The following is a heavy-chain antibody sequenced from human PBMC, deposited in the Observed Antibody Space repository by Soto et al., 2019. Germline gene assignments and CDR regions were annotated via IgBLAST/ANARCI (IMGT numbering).Heavy chain of an antibody. V-gene: IGHV1-8*01. J-gene: IGHJ6*02. CDR1: GYTFTSGD. CDR3: GRERKGMAV. Sequence: PVEAGSKASGYTFTSGDIDWVRQPPGQGLEYLGWMKPNSGNTGHAQKFQGRVTMTRNTSISTAYMELTSLRSEDTAVYYCGRERKGMAVWRQGTTVPVSS. CDR2: MKPNSGNT.